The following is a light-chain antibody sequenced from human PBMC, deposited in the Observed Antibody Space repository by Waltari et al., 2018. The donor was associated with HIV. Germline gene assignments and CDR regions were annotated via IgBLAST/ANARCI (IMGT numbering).Light chain of an antibody. V-gene: IGLV1-44*01. CDR2: RNN. CDR3: AAWDDSLRGV. J-gene: IGLJ2*01. CDR1: SSNIESNT. Sequence: QSVLTQPPSASGTPGQRVTISCSGSSSNIESNTVNWYQQLPGTAPKLLIYRNNQRPSGIPDRFSGSKSGTSASLAISGLQSEDEADYYCAAWDDSLRGVFGGGTKLTVL.